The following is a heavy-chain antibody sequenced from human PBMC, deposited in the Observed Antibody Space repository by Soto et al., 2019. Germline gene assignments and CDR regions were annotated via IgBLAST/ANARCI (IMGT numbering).Heavy chain of an antibody. V-gene: IGHV5-51*01. J-gene: IGHJ6*01. Sequence: GESLKISCKGSGYSFTNYWIGWVRQLPGKGLEWMGLVHPDDSDTRYSPSFEGQVTMSADKSIDTAYLQWSSLKASDTAMYYCARRSIRFGLDVCGQGTTVTDS. D-gene: IGHD3-3*02. CDR1: GYSFTNYW. CDR3: ARRSIRFGLDV. CDR2: VHPDDSDT.